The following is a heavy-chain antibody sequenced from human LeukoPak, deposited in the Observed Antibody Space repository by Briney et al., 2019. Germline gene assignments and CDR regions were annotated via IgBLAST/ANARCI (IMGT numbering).Heavy chain of an antibody. CDR1: GFTLSSYW. D-gene: IGHD4-23*01. J-gene: IGHJ4*02. CDR2: IASDGSST. V-gene: IGHV3-74*01. CDR3: ARGRPHGNDY. Sequence: GGSLRLSCASSGFTLSSYWMNWVRQAPGKGLVWVSRIASDGSSTTYADSVKGRFSISRDNAKNTLYLQMNSLRVEDTAVYYCARGRPHGNDYWGQGTLVTVSS.